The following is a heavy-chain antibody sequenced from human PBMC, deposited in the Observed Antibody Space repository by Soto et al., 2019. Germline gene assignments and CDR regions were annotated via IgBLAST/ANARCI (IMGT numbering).Heavy chain of an antibody. J-gene: IGHJ5*01. CDR1: GYTFTSYG. Sequence: ASVKLSCKASGYTFTSYGISWVRQPPGQGLEWMGWISAYNGNTNYAQKLQGRFTMTTDTSTSTAYMELRRLTSDDPALYYFGRARGIGAAANCSDSWGQGTLVTVSS. CDR3: GRARGIGAAANCSDS. V-gene: IGHV1-18*01. D-gene: IGHD6-25*01. CDR2: ISAYNGNT.